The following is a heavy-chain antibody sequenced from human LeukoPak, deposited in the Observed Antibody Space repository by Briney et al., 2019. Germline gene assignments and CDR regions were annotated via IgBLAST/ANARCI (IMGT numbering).Heavy chain of an antibody. CDR2: IYDSGST. Sequence: SETLSLTCTVSGGSVSSIPFYWGWIRQPPEKGLQWIGNIYDSGSTYYNPSLSSRVTMSVDSSKKQFSLKMTSVAAEYTAVYYCARLSKGLYFDYIIDFWGQGILVTVSS. J-gene: IGHJ4*02. CDR1: GGSVSSIPFY. V-gene: IGHV4-39*01. D-gene: IGHD3-9*01. CDR3: ARLSKGLYFDYIIDF.